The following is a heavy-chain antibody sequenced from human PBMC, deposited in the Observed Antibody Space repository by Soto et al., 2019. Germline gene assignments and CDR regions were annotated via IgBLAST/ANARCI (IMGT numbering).Heavy chain of an antibody. V-gene: IGHV3-23*01. CDR2: ISGSGGST. Sequence: EVQLLESGGGLVQPGGSLRLSCAASGFTFSSYAMSWVRQAPGKGLEWVSAISGSGGSTYYADSVKGRFTISRDNSMNTLYLQLNSLRAEDTSVYYFAKDDGYYGEYFDYWGQGTLVTVSS. CDR1: GFTFSSYA. J-gene: IGHJ4*02. CDR3: AKDDGYYGEYFDY. D-gene: IGHD1-26*01.